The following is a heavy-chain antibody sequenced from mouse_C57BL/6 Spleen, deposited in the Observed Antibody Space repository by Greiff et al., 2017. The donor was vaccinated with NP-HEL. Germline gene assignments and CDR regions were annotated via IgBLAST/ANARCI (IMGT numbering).Heavy chain of an antibody. J-gene: IGHJ2*01. CDR1: GYTFTSYW. Sequence: QVQLQQPGAELVKPGASVKVSCKASGYTFTSYWMHWVKQRPGQGLEWIGRIHPSDSDPTYNQKFKGKATLTVDKSSSTAYMQLSSLTSEDSAVYYCAIGGQLRSNFDYWGQGTTLTVSS. V-gene: IGHV1-74*01. CDR3: AIGGQLRSNFDY. CDR2: IHPSDSDP. D-gene: IGHD3-2*02.